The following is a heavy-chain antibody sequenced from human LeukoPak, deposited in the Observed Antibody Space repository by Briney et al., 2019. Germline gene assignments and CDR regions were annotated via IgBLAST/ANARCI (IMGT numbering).Heavy chain of an antibody. J-gene: IGHJ6*02. CDR1: GGSISSSNW. Sequence: SETLSLTCAVSGGSISSSNWWSWVRQPPGKGLEWIGEIYHSGSTSYNPSLKSRVTISVDKSKNQFSLKLSSVTAADTAVYYCARFPDRGIVGLLWFGESAPPPATYYYGMDVWGQGTTVTVSS. CDR3: ARFPDRGIVGLLWFGESAPPPATYYYGMDV. V-gene: IGHV4-4*02. CDR2: IYHSGST. D-gene: IGHD3-10*01.